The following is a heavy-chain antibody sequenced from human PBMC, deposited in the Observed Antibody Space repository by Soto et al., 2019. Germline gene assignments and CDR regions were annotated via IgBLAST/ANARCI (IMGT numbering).Heavy chain of an antibody. Sequence: QVQLVQSGAEVKKPGSSVKVSCKASGGTFSSYAISWVRQAPGQGLEWMGGILPIFGTANYAQKFQGRVTITADEATITAYMELSSLRSEDKAVYYCARASRRQSGVDYWGQGTLVTVSS. CDR2: ILPIFGTA. CDR1: GGTFSSYA. J-gene: IGHJ4*02. CDR3: ARASRRQSGVDY. V-gene: IGHV1-69*01.